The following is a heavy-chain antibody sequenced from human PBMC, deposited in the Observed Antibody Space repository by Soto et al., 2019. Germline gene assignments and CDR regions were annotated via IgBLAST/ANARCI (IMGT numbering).Heavy chain of an antibody. V-gene: IGHV4-34*01. J-gene: IGHJ3*02. CDR1: GGFFDTNY. CDR2: ISHSGIA. D-gene: IGHD2-8*01. CDR3: ARGRSGPAAYCTSINSRAFDI. Sequence: QVQLQQWGAGLLEPSETLSLSCAVYGGFFDTNYWSWVRQSPGKGLEWIGAISHSGIANVNPSLKSRVNKSFDTAKNQFHLTLNHVTAEDRAVYYCARGRSGPAAYCTSINSRAFDIWGQGTEVTVSS.